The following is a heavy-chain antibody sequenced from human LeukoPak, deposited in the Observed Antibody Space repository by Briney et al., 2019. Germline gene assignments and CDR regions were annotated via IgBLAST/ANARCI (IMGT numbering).Heavy chain of an antibody. D-gene: IGHD5-12*01. Sequence: SETLSLTCTVSGGSIDSGDYYWGWVRQPPGKGLECIASIHYSGNTYYDPSLKSRVTISVDTSKNQFSLKLSSVTAADTAVYYCASLGSGYHLDYWGQRTLVTVSS. CDR3: ASLGSGYHLDY. V-gene: IGHV4-39*07. CDR2: IHYSGNT. CDR1: GGSIDSGDYY. J-gene: IGHJ4*02.